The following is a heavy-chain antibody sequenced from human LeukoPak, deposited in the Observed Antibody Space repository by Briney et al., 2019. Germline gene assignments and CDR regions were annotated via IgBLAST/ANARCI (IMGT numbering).Heavy chain of an antibody. CDR2: ISGSGST. CDR1: GFIFSNYA. J-gene: IGHJ4*02. CDR3: AKDHGSSDWYYFDY. D-gene: IGHD6-13*01. V-gene: IGHV3-23*01. Sequence: GGSLRLSCTAPGFIFSNYAMSWVRQAPGKGLEWVSGISGSGSTYDADSVKGRFTISRDNSKNTLYLQMNTLRADDTAVYYCAKDHGSSDWYYFDYWGQGTLVTVSS.